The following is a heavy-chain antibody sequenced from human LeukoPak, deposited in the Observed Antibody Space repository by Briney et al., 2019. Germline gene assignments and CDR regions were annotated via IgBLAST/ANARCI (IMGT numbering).Heavy chain of an antibody. CDR3: ARVRFDYYDSSGRDNWFDP. J-gene: IGHJ5*02. CDR1: GYIFAHNG. Sequence: SVQVSCKTSGYIFAHNGISWVRQAPGQGLEWMGGIIPIFGTANYAQKFQGRVTITADESTSTAYMELSSLRSEDTAVYYCARVRFDYYDSSGRDNWFDPWGQGTLVTVSS. V-gene: IGHV1-69*13. D-gene: IGHD3-22*01. CDR2: IIPIFGTA.